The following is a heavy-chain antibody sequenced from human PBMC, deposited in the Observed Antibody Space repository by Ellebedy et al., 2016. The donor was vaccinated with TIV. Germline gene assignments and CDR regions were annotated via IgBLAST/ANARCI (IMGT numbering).Heavy chain of an antibody. Sequence: ASVKVSXKASGYTFTSYYMHWVRQAPGQGLEWMGIINPSGGSTSYAQKFQGRVTMTRDTSTSTVYMELSSLRSEDTAVYYCARAGGTTKGRKRYYYYGMDVWGQGTTVTVSS. V-gene: IGHV1-46*01. CDR3: ARAGGTTKGRKRYYYYGMDV. CDR2: INPSGGST. D-gene: IGHD4-11*01. CDR1: GYTFTSYY. J-gene: IGHJ6*02.